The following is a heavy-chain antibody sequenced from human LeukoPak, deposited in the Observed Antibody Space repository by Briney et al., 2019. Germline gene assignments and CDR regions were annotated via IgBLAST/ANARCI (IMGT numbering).Heavy chain of an antibody. Sequence: GGSLRLSCAASGFTFSSYEMNWVRQAPGKGLEWVSYISSSGSIIYYADSVKVGFTISRDNAKNSLYMQMNSLRAEDTAVYYCAELGITMIGGVWGKGTTVTISS. D-gene: IGHD3-10*02. CDR2: ISSSGSII. CDR1: GFTFSSYE. V-gene: IGHV3-48*03. J-gene: IGHJ6*04. CDR3: AELGITMIGGV.